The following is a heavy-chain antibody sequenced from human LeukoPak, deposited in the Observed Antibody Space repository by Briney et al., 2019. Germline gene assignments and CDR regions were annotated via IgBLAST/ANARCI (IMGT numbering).Heavy chain of an antibody. Sequence: PSETLSLTCAVYGGSFSGYYWSWIRQPPGKGLEWIGEINHSGSTNYNPSLKSRVTISVDTSKNQFSLKLSSVTAADTAVYYCARLTPFSSSAYWGQGTLVTVSS. CDR2: INHSGST. J-gene: IGHJ4*02. V-gene: IGHV4-34*01. D-gene: IGHD6-6*01. CDR3: ARLTPFSSSAY. CDR1: GGSFSGYY.